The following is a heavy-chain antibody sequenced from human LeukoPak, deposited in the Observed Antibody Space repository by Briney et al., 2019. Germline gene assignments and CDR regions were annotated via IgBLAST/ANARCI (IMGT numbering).Heavy chain of an antibody. CDR3: ARVSKGCLQSLYFDY. V-gene: IGHV4-34*01. CDR1: GGSFSGYY. CDR2: INHSGST. J-gene: IGHJ4*02. D-gene: IGHD5-24*01. Sequence: SETLSLTCAVYGGSFSGYYWSWIRQPPGKGLEWIGEINHSGSTNYNPSLKSRVTISVDTSKNQFSLKLSSVTAADTAVYYCARVSKGCLQSLYFDYWGQGTLVTVSS.